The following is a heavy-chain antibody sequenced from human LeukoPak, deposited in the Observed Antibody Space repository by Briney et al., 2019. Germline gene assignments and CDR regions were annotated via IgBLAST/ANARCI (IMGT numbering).Heavy chain of an antibody. CDR1: GGSISSSSYY. D-gene: IGHD5-18*01. Sequence: SETLSLTCTVSGGSISSSSYYWGWIRQPPGKGLEWIGSIYYSGNTYYNPSLKSRVTISVDTSKNQFSLKLSSVTAADTAVYYCARDKVAAMGDGFDIWGQGTRVTVSS. CDR2: IYYSGNT. V-gene: IGHV4-39*07. J-gene: IGHJ3*02. CDR3: ARDKVAAMGDGFDI.